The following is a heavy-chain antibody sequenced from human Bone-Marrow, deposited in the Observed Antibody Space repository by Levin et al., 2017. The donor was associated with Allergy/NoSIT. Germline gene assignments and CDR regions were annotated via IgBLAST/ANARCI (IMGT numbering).Heavy chain of an antibody. CDR2: MNPNSGNT. V-gene: IGHV1-8*01. J-gene: IGHJ4*02. CDR1: GYTFTSYD. CDR3: ASGSLGYCSGGSCYGLDY. D-gene: IGHD2-15*01. Sequence: ASVKVSCKASGYTFTSYDINWVRQATGQGLEWMGWMNPNSGNTGYAQKFQGRVTMTRNTSISTAYMELSSLRSEDTAVYYCASGSLGYCSGGSCYGLDYWGQGTLVTVSS.